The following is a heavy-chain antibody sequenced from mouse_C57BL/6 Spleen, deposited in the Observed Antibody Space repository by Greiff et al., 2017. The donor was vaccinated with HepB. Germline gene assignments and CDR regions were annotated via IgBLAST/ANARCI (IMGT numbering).Heavy chain of an antibody. CDR2: IYPRSGNT. J-gene: IGHJ3*01. Sequence: VQVVESGAELARPGASVKLSCKASGYTFTSYGISWVKQRTGQGLEWIGEIYPRSGNTYYNEKFKGKATLTADKSSSTAYMELRSLTSEDSAVYFCARLAYGNPFAYGGQGTLVTVSA. D-gene: IGHD1-1*01. V-gene: IGHV1-81*01. CDR1: GYTFTSYG. CDR3: ARLAYGNPFAY.